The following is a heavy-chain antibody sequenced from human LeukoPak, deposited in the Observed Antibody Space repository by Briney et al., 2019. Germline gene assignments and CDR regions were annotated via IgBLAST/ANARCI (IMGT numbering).Heavy chain of an antibody. Sequence: SETLSLTCTVSGASISTYYWSWIRQPPGKGLEWIAFISPSGGTNYNPSLKSRVTISVDTSKNQFSLKLSSVTAADTAVYYCARDRNMGGATTLPAGFDYWGQGTLVTVSS. CDR1: GASISTYY. CDR3: ARDRNMGGATTLPAGFDY. J-gene: IGHJ4*02. CDR2: ISPSGGT. D-gene: IGHD1-26*01. V-gene: IGHV4-59*01.